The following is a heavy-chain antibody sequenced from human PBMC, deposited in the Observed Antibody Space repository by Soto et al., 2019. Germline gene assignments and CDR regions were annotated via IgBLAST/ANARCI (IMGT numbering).Heavy chain of an antibody. V-gene: IGHV3-33*01. CDR3: AREWDYDILTGYSGPYYYYGMDV. D-gene: IGHD3-9*01. J-gene: IGHJ6*02. CDR2: IWYDGSNK. Sequence: GGSLRLSCAASGFTFSSYGMHWVRQAPGKGLEWVAVIWYDGSNKYYADSVKGRFTISRDNSKNTLYLQMNSLRAEDTAVYYCAREWDYDILTGYSGPYYYYGMDVWGQGTTVTVSS. CDR1: GFTFSSYG.